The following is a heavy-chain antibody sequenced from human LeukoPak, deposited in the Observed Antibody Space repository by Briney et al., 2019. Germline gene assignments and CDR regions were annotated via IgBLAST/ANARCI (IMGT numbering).Heavy chain of an antibody. CDR2: INHSGST. CDR3: ARARNYDFWSGYLYYFDN. D-gene: IGHD3-3*01. Sequence: SETLSLTCAVYGGSFSGYYWSWIRQPPGKGLEWIGEINHSGSTNYNPSLKSRVTISVDTSKNQFSLKLSSVTAADTAVYYCARARNYDFWSGYLYYFDNWGQGTLVTVSS. V-gene: IGHV4-34*01. J-gene: IGHJ4*02. CDR1: GGSFSGYY.